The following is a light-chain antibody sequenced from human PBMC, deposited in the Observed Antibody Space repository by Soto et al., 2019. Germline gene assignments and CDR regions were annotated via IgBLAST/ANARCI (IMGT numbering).Light chain of an antibody. CDR2: GAS. CDR3: QQYGSSPLFA. J-gene: IGKJ3*01. Sequence: IVMTQSPGTLSVSPGERATLSCRASQNIGNKVGWYQQKPGQAPRLLIYGASTRATGIPVRFSGSGSGTEFTLTITSLQSEDSAVYYCQQYGSSPLFAFGPGTEVDLK. V-gene: IGKV3-15*01. CDR1: QNIGNK.